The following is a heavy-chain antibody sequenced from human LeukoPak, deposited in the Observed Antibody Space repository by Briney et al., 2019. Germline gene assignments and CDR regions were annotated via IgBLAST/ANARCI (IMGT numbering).Heavy chain of an antibody. CDR2: ISYDGSNK. D-gene: IGHD3-3*01. CDR1: GFXFSSYG. Sequence: GGSLRLSCAASGFXFSSYGIHWVRQAPGKGLEWVAVISYDGSNKYYADSVKGRFTISRENAKNSLYLQMNSLRAGDTAVYYCAREYEGSFDLWGQGTLVTVSS. J-gene: IGHJ4*02. CDR3: AREYEGSFDL. V-gene: IGHV3-30*03.